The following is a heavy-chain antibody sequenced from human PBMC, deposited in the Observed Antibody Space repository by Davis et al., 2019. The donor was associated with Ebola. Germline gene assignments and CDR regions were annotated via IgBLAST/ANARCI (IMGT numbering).Heavy chain of an antibody. CDR2: IIPIFGTA. CDR1: GGTFSSYA. V-gene: IGHV1-69*05. CDR3: ARDLYSSSWFDY. J-gene: IGHJ4*02. D-gene: IGHD6-13*01. Sequence: SVKVSCKASGGTFSSYAISWVRQAPGQGLEWMGGIIPIFGTANYAQKFQGRVTMTTDTSTSTAYMELRSLRSDDTAVYYCARDLYSSSWFDYWGQGTLVTVSS.